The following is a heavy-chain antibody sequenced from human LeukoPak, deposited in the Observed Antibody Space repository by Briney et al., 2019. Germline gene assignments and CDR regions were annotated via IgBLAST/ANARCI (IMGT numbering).Heavy chain of an antibody. Sequence: YPSETLSLTCTVSGGSISSYYWSWIWQPAGKGLEWIGRISTSGTTNYNPSLKSRVTMSVDMSKNQFSLKLSSVTAADTAVYYCARLASKSGSYTYYLDYWGQGTLVTVSS. D-gene: IGHD3-10*01. CDR1: GGSISSYY. V-gene: IGHV4-4*07. CDR3: ARLASKSGSYTYYLDY. CDR2: ISTSGTT. J-gene: IGHJ4*02.